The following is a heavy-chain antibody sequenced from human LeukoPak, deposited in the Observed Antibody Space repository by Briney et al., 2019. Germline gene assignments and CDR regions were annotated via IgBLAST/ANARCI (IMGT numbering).Heavy chain of an antibody. Sequence: NPGGPLRLSCAASGFTFSDYYMSWIRQAPGKGLEWVSYISSSGSTIYYADSVKGRFTISRDNAKNSLYLQMNSLRAEDTAVYYCARDGPRPFDSSGYSHWGQGTLVTVSS. CDR3: ARDGPRPFDSSGYSH. CDR2: ISSSGSTI. CDR1: GFTFSDYY. V-gene: IGHV3-11*01. D-gene: IGHD3-22*01. J-gene: IGHJ4*02.